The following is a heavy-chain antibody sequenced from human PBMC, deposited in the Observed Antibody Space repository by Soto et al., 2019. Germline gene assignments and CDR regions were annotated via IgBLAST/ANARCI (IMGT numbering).Heavy chain of an antibody. D-gene: IGHD1-26*01. CDR3: ARVLSGSYFYYY. CDR1: GYTFTGYY. CDR2: INPNSGGT. J-gene: IGHJ4*02. V-gene: IGHV1-2*02. Sequence: ASVKVSCKASGYTFTGYYMHWVRQAPGQGLEWMGWINPNSGGTNYAQKFQGRVTMTRDTSISTAYMELSRLRSDDTAVYYCARVLSGSYFYYYWGQGTMGTVSS.